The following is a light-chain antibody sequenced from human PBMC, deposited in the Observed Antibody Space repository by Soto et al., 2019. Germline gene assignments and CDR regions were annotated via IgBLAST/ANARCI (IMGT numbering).Light chain of an antibody. CDR1: QSVSNN. V-gene: IGKV3-15*01. CDR3: QQYNNWPSWT. J-gene: IGKJ1*01. CDR2: DAS. Sequence: ILMTQSPATLSVSPGERATLSCRASQSVSNNLAWYQQKPGQAPRLLIYDASTRATGIPARFSGSGSGTDFTLTISGLQSEDFAVYYCQQYNNWPSWTFGQGTKVEIK.